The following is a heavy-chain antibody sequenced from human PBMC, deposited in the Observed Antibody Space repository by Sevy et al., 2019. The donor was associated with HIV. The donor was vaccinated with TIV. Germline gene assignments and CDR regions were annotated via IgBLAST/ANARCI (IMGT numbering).Heavy chain of an antibody. D-gene: IGHD2-8*01. CDR2: ISSSGSSI. CDR1: GFTFSSYD. J-gene: IGHJ5*02. CDR3: TRNGGAFDNGFDP. V-gene: IGHV3-48*03. Sequence: GESLKISCTASGFTFSSYDMNWVRQAPGKGLEWVSKISSSGSSIYYADSVKGRFTISRDNAKNSLNLQMNSLSAEETAVYYCTRNGGAFDNGFDPWGQGTLVTVSS.